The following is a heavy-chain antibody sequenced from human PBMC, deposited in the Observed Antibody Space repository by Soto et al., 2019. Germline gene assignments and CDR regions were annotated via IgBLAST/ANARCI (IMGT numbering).Heavy chain of an antibody. Sequence: GGSLRLSCAASGFTFGKYTMNWVRQAPGKGLEWVSSISSRSSYIYYADSVEGRFTTSRDNAKNSLYLQMNSLRGEDTAVYYCAREDYYDSSRSSHHALNGWGQGTMVTGSS. CDR1: GFTFGKYT. V-gene: IGHV3-21*01. J-gene: IGHJ3*01. D-gene: IGHD3-22*01. CDR2: ISSRSSYI. CDR3: AREDYYDSSRSSHHALNG.